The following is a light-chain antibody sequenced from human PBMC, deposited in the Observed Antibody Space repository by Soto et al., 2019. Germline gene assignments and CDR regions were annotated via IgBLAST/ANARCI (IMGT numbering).Light chain of an antibody. Sequence: QSALTQPRSVSGSPGQSVTISCTGTSSDVGGYNYVSWYQQHPRKAPKGMIYDVSERPSGVPDRFSGSKSGNTASLTISGLQAEDEADYYCCSNAGSYEVFGGGTKLTVL. V-gene: IGLV2-11*01. CDR2: DVS. CDR1: SSDVGGYNY. J-gene: IGLJ2*01. CDR3: CSNAGSYEV.